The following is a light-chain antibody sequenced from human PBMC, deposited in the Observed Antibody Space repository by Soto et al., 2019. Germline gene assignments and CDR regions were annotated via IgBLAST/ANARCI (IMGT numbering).Light chain of an antibody. CDR1: SSNIGSNT. CDR3: AAWDDSLNGHVV. V-gene: IGLV1-44*01. Sequence: QSVLTQPPSASGTPGQTVTISCSGSSSNIGSNTVNWYQQLPGTAPKLPIYTNNQRPSGVPDRSSGSNSGTSASLAISGLQSQDEADYYCAAWDDSLNGHVVFGGGTKVTVL. CDR2: TNN. J-gene: IGLJ2*01.